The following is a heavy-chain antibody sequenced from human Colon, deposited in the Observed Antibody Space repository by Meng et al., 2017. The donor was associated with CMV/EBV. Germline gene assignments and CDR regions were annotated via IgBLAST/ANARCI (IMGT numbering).Heavy chain of an antibody. V-gene: IGHV4-39*07. J-gene: IGHJ4*02. CDR2: IYNSGST. Sequence: QLQLEESGPGLVTPSETLSLTCSVSGGSFTTNSYFWAWIRQPPGKGLEYIGSIYNSGSTYYNASLKSRVTMSVDTSKNQFSLKLSSVTAVDTAKYYCARGVLNFFDYWGQGTLVTVSS. CDR3: ARGVLNFFDY. CDR1: GGSFTTNSYF. D-gene: IGHD3-10*01.